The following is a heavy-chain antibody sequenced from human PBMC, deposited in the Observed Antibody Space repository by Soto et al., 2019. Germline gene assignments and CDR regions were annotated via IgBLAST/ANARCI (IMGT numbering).Heavy chain of an antibody. CDR1: GATVTGFY. J-gene: IGHJ4*02. V-gene: IGHV4-59*02. CDR3: ERATGLGAAHIDY. CDR2: VFHSGSS. D-gene: IGHD6-25*01. Sequence: SETMSLTGTICGATVTGFYWRWIRQPTGKGLEWIGDVFHSGSSNYTPSLKSRVTISVDTSKLQISLRLTSVTAADTAVDYCERATGLGAAHIDYGGQGTLVTVSS.